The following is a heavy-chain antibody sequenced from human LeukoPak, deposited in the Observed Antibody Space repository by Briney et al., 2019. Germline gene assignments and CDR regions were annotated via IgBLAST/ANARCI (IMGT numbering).Heavy chain of an antibody. CDR2: IHHSGST. D-gene: IGHD6-6*01. J-gene: IGHJ4*02. V-gene: IGHV4-34*01. CDR3: ASVRKGDY. Sequence: SETLSLTCAVYGGSFSGYYWSWIRQPPGKGLEWIGEIHHSGSTNYNPSLKSRVTISVDTSKNQFSLKLSSVTAADTAVYYCASVRKGDYWGQGTLVTVSS. CDR1: GGSFSGYY.